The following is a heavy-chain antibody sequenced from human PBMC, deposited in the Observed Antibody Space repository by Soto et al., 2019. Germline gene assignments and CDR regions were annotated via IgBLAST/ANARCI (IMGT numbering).Heavy chain of an antibody. D-gene: IGHD2-8*02. CDR2: IYYSGST. Sequence: SETLSLICTVSGRSIISSTYNWGWFRQPPGKGLEWIGIIYYSGSTYYNPSLKSRVTISVDTSKNQFSLKLSSVTAADTAVYYCARSSLVGYYGMDVWGQGTTVT. J-gene: IGHJ6*02. CDR1: GRSIISSTYN. CDR3: ARSSLVGYYGMDV. V-gene: IGHV4-39*01.